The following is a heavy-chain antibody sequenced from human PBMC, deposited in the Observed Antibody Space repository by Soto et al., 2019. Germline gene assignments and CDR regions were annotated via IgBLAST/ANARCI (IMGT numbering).Heavy chain of an antibody. CDR3: ARSYYDFWSGYREYYFDY. CDR2: IYYSRST. Sequence: SETLSLTCTVSSGSISSGDYYWSWIRQPPGKGLEWIGYIYYSRSTYYNPSLKSRVTISVDTSKNQFSLKLSSVTAADTAVYYCARSYYDFWSGYREYYFDYWGQGTLVTVSS. J-gene: IGHJ4*02. CDR1: SGSISSGDYY. D-gene: IGHD3-3*01. V-gene: IGHV4-30-4*01.